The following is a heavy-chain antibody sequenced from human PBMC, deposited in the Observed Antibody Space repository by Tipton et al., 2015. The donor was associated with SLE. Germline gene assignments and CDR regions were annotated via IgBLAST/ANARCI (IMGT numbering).Heavy chain of an antibody. V-gene: IGHV4-59*11. CDR2: IYYSGST. CDR1: GGSISSHY. J-gene: IGHJ2*01. CDR3: ARETLNYWYFDF. Sequence: TLSLTCTVSGGSISSHYWSWIRQPPGKGLEWIGYIYYSGSTNYNPSLKSRVTMSIDTSNNQFSLKLISVAAADTAVYYCARETLNYWYFDFWGRGTLVTVSP.